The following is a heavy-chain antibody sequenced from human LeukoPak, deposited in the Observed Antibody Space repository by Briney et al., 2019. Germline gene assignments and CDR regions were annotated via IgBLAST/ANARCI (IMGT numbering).Heavy chain of an antibody. CDR3: ARQCIHDSPIDAFDI. D-gene: IGHD2-15*01. V-gene: IGHV4-39*01. J-gene: IGHJ3*02. CDR1: GGSISSSSYY. CDR2: IYYSGST. Sequence: KPSETLSLTCTVSGGSISSSSYYWGWIRQPPGKGLEWIGSIYYSGSTYYNPSLKSRVTISVDTSKNQFSLRLSSVTAADTAVYYCARQCIHDSPIDAFDIWGQGTMVTVSS.